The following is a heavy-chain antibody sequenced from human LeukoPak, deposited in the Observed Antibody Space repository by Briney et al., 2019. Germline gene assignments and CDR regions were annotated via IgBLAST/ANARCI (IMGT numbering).Heavy chain of an antibody. V-gene: IGHV3-33*01. Sequence: PGGSLRLSCAASGFTFSSYGMHWVRQAPGKGLEWVAVIWYDGSNKYYAGSVKGRFTISRDNSKNTLYLQMNSLRAEDTAVYYCARDRKVAAHYDYGDYPALPDYWGQGTLVTVSS. CDR1: GFTFSSYG. J-gene: IGHJ4*02. D-gene: IGHD4-17*01. CDR2: IWYDGSNK. CDR3: ARDRKVAAHYDYGDYPALPDY.